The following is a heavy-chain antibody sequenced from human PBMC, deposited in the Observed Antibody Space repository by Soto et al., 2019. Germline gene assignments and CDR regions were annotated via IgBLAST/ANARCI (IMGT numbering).Heavy chain of an antibody. J-gene: IGHJ3*01. CDR1: GGSVSSGSHY. CDR3: ARDYRGYTYGYAFDV. V-gene: IGHV4-61*01. D-gene: IGHD5-18*01. Sequence: QVQLHESGPGLVKPSETLSLTCTVSGGSVSSGSHYWSWIRQPPGKGLEWIGHIYYSGTTNYNPSLNSRVTISVDTSTNQFSLKLTSVTSADTAVYYCARDYRGYTYGYAFDVWGQGTMVTVSS. CDR2: IYYSGTT.